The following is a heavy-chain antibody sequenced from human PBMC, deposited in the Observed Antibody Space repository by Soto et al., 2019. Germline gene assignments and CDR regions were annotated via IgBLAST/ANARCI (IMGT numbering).Heavy chain of an antibody. CDR2: INPNGGGT. CDR3: AREVWGYCSSTCYSSYYYYGMDV. V-gene: IGHV1-2*04. J-gene: IGHJ6*02. Sequence: QVQLVQSGAEVKKPGASVKVSCKASGYTFTGYYMHWVRQAPGQGLEWMGWINPNGGGTNYAQKFQGWVTITSATSISTAYMELSRLGSDDTAVYYCAREVWGYCSSTCYSSYYYYGMDVWGQGPTVTVSS. D-gene: IGHD2-2*01. CDR1: GYTFTGYY.